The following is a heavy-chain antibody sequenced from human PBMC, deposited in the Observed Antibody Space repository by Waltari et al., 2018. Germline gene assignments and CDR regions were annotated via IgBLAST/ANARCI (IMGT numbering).Heavy chain of an antibody. CDR3: ARDRVVGATEGGDAFDI. CDR2: INTKSGGT. J-gene: IGHJ3*02. Sequence: QVQLVQSGAEVKKPGASVQVSCKASGYTFTAYYMHWVRQAPGQGLEWMGWINTKSGGTNYAQKFQGRVTMTRDTSISTAYMELSRLRSDDTAVYYCARDRVVGATEGGDAFDIWGQGTMVTVS. CDR1: GYTFTAYY. V-gene: IGHV1-2*02. D-gene: IGHD1-26*01.